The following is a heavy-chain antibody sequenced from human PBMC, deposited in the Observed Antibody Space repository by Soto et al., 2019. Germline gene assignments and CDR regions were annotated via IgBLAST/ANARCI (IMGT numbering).Heavy chain of an antibody. CDR3: ARDLAAAGPFDC. J-gene: IGHJ4*02. CDR2: ISAYNGNT. V-gene: IGHV1-18*01. Sequence: QVQLVQSGAEVKKPGASVKVSCKASGYTFTNYAFSWVRQAPGQGLEWMGWISAYNGNTNYPQKLQGRVTMTTATSTSPAYMELRSLRSDDTAVYYCARDLAAAGPFDCWGQGTLVTVSS. D-gene: IGHD6-13*01. CDR1: GYTFTNYA.